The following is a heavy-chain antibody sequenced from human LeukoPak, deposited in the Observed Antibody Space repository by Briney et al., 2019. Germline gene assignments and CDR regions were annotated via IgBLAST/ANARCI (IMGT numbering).Heavy chain of an antibody. CDR1: GYTFTSYY. CDR2: INPSGGST. CDR3: ARVAVGGHWFDP. Sequence: GASVTVSCKASGYTFTSYYIHWVRQAPGQGLEWMGIINPSGGSTSYAQKFQGRVTMSRDMSTNTVYMELSSLRSEDTAVYYCARVAVGGHWFDPWGQGTLVTVSS. D-gene: IGHD3-10*01. V-gene: IGHV1-46*01. J-gene: IGHJ5*02.